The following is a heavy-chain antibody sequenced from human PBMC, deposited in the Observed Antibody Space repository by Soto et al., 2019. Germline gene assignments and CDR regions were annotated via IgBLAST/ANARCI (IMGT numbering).Heavy chain of an antibody. CDR2: INHSGST. V-gene: IGHV4-34*01. CDR1: GGSFSGYY. J-gene: IGHJ6*02. Sequence: SETLSLTCAVYGGSFSGYYWSWIRQPPGKGLEWIGEINHSGSTNYNPSLKSRVTISVDTSKNQFSLKLSSLTAADTAVYYCARRSGYNFYYNYYGLDVWGQGTTVTVSS. D-gene: IGHD3-22*01. CDR3: ARRSGYNFYYNYYGLDV.